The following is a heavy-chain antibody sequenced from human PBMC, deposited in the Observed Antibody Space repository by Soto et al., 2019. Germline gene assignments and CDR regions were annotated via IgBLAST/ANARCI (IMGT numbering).Heavy chain of an antibody. CDR1: GFTFSTYG. CDR3: AKDKGNWNIPFDF. Sequence: GGSLRLSCAASGFTFSTYGMSGVRQAPGKGLEWVSYISGSGGGTYYADSVKGRFTISRDNSKNTLYLQMNSLRVEDTAVYYCAKDKGNWNIPFDFWGQGTLVTVSS. D-gene: IGHD1-1*01. J-gene: IGHJ4*02. CDR2: ISGSGGGT. V-gene: IGHV3-23*01.